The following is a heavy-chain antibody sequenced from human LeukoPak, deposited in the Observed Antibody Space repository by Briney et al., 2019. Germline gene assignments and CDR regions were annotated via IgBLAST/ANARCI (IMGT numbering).Heavy chain of an antibody. CDR2: IKQDVSEK. CDR3: ARVQRKYQLPRLNDYDYMDV. CDR1: GFTFSTYW. V-gene: IGHV3-7*01. D-gene: IGHD2-2*01. Sequence: GGSLRLSCAASGFTFSTYWMSWVRQAPGKGLEWVANIKQDVSEKHYVDSVKGRFTISRDNAKNSLYLQMNGLRAEDTAVYYCARVQRKYQLPRLNDYDYMDVWGKGTTVTISS. J-gene: IGHJ6*03.